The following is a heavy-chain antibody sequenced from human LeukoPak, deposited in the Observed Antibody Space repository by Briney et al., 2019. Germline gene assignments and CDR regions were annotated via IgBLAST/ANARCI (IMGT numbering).Heavy chain of an antibody. CDR1: GGTFSSYT. D-gene: IGHD2-2*01. J-gene: IGHJ6*03. V-gene: IGHV1-69*02. Sequence: SVKVSCKASGGTFSSYTISWVRQAPGQGLEWMGRIIPILGIANYAQKFPGRVTITADKSTSTAYMELSSLRSEDTAVYYCARVPCSSTSCYRYYYYRDVWGKGTTVTVSS. CDR2: IIPILGIA. CDR3: ARVPCSSTSCYRYYYYRDV.